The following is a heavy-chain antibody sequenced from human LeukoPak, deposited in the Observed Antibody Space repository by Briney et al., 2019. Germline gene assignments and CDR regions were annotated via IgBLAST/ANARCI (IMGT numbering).Heavy chain of an antibody. CDR1: GFTFSSYA. CDR2: ISYDGSNK. D-gene: IGHD5-12*01. CDR3: ARGDGYSGYDPWAYGMDV. J-gene: IGHJ6*02. V-gene: IGHV3-30*04. Sequence: GGSLRLSCAASGFTFSSYAMHWVRQAPGKGLEWVAVISYDGSNKYYADSVKGRFTISRDNSKNTLYLQMNSLRAEDTAVYYCARGDGYSGYDPWAYGMDVWGQGTTVTVSS.